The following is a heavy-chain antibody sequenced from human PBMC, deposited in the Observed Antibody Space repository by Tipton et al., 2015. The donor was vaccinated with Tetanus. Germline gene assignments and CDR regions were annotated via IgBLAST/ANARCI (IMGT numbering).Heavy chain of an antibody. V-gene: IGHV1-69*06. CDR2: IIPIFGTA. J-gene: IGHJ5*02. CDR3: ARGVLRIAARHPKVNRFDP. CDR1: GGTFSSYA. Sequence: QSGAEVKKPGSSVKVSCKASGGTFSSYAISWVRQAPGQGLEWMGGIIPIFGTANYAQKFQGRVTITADKSTSTAYMELSSLRSEDTAVCYCARGVLRIAARHPKVNRFDPWGQGTLVTVSS. D-gene: IGHD6-6*01.